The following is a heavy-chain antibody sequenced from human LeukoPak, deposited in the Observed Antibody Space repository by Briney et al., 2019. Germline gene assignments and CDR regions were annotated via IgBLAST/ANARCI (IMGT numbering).Heavy chain of an antibody. J-gene: IGHJ5*02. CDR2: INPNSGDT. V-gene: IGHV1-2*02. CDR3: ARAIKGGQGDYYDSSGFRRVNWFDP. D-gene: IGHD3-22*01. Sequence: GASVKVSCKASGYIFTGYYMHWVRQAPGQGLEWMGWINPNSGDTNYAQKFQGRVTMTRDTSISTAYMELSRLRSDDTAVCYCARAIKGGQGDYYDSSGFRRVNWFDPWGQGTLVTVSS. CDR1: GYIFTGYY.